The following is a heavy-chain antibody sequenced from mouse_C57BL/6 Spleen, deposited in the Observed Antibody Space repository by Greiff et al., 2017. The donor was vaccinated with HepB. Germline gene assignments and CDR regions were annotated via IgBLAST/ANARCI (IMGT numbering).Heavy chain of an antibody. J-gene: IGHJ2*01. CDR3: ARSPSYLYYFDY. CDR2: IDPSDSET. V-gene: IGHV1-52*01. CDR1: GYTFTSYW. D-gene: IGHD6-1*01. Sequence: QVHVKQPGAELVRPGSSVKLSCKASGYTFTSYWMHWVKQRPIQGLEWIGNIDPSDSETHYNQKFKDKATLTVDKSSSTAYMQLSSLTSEDSAVYYCARSPSYLYYFDYWGQGTTLTVSS.